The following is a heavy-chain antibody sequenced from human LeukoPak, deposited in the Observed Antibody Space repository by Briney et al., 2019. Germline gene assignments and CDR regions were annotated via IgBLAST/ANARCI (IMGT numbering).Heavy chain of an antibody. V-gene: IGHV3-7*01. CDR2: IKQDGSEK. CDR3: ARESSGLPPWNYYYYMDV. D-gene: IGHD3-10*01. Sequence: GGSLRLSCAASGFTFSSYWMSWVRQAPGKGLEWVANIKQDGSEKYYVDSVKGRFTISRDNAKNSLYLQVNSLRAEDTAVYYCARESSGLPPWNYYYYMDVWGKGTTVTVSS. J-gene: IGHJ6*03. CDR1: GFTFSSYW.